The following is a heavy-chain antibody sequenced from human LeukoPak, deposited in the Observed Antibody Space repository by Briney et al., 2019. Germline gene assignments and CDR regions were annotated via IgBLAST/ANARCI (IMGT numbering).Heavy chain of an antibody. CDR1: GDSISNYY. D-gene: IGHD3-16*01. J-gene: IGHJ3*02. V-gene: IGHV4-4*07. CDR3: ATEKGEVTLDAFDI. CDR2: IYTSGST. Sequence: SETLSLTCTVSGDSISNYYLSWIRQPAGKGLEWIGRIYTSGSTNYNPSLKSRVIMSVDTSTNQFSLKLSSVTAAETAVYYCATEKGEVTLDAFDIWGQGTMVTVSS.